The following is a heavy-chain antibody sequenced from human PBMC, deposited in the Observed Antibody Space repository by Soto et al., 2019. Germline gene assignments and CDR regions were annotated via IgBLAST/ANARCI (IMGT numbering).Heavy chain of an antibody. V-gene: IGHV4-30-4*01. Sequence: QVQLQESGPGLVKPSQTLSLTCTVSGASMTSGEYYWTWIRQPPGKGLEWIGYIYHSGSIFYNRSLKSRVTMSVDTSKNKFSLKLSSVTAADTAVYYCARGAVAGWYYLDNWGQGTVVTVSS. CDR1: GASMTSGEYY. CDR2: IYHSGSI. D-gene: IGHD6-19*01. J-gene: IGHJ4*02. CDR3: ARGAVAGWYYLDN.